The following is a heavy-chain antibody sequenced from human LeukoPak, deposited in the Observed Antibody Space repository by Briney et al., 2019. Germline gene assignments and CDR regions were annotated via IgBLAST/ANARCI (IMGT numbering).Heavy chain of an antibody. CDR2: INHSGST. CDR3: ARRSILTGYYFVED. Sequence: SETLSLTCAVYGGSFSGYYWSWIRQPPGKGLEWIGEINHSGSTNYNPSLKSRVTISVDTSKNQFSLKLSSVTAADTAVYYCARRSILTGYYFVEDWGQGTLVTVSS. V-gene: IGHV4-34*01. J-gene: IGHJ4*02. CDR1: GGSFSGYY. D-gene: IGHD3-9*01.